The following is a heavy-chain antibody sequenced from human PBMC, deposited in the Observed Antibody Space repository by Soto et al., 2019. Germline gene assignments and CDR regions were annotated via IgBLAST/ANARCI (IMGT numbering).Heavy chain of an antibody. CDR2: IIPILGIA. D-gene: IGHD2-8*01. CDR3: ASSMVYAIYFDY. J-gene: IGHJ4*02. Sequence: SVKVSCQASGGTFSSYTISWVRQAPGQGLEWMGRIIPILGIANYAQKFQGRVTITADKSTSTAYMELSSLRSEDTAVYYCASSMVYAIYFDYWGQGTLVTVSS. V-gene: IGHV1-69*02. CDR1: GGTFSSYT.